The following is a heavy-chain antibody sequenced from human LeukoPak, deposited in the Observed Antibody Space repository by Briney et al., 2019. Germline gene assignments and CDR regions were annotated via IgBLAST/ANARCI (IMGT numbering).Heavy chain of an antibody. Sequence: PGGSLRLSCAASGFTFSSYAMHWVRQAPGKGLEYVSAISSNGGSTYYANSVKGRFTISRDHFKNTLYLQMGSLRAEDMAVYYCAREGLYSGSYFFDYWGQGTLVTVSS. CDR2: ISSNGGST. V-gene: IGHV3-64*01. D-gene: IGHD1-26*01. J-gene: IGHJ4*02. CDR3: AREGLYSGSYFFDY. CDR1: GFTFSSYA.